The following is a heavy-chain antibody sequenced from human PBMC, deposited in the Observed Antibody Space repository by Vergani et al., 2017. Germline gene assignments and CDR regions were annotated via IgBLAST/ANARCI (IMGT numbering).Heavy chain of an antibody. V-gene: IGHV3-21*02. CDR1: GFSFSSYS. Sequence: EVQLVESGGGLDKPGGSLRLSCAASGFSFSSYSMNWVRQAPGKGLEWVASISGSSSYVFYRDSVEGRFTITRDNAKKSVYLQMNSLRAEDTAMYFCARGLWDCTHIRCSPPSYWGQGTQVTVSS. CDR3: ARGLWDCTHIRCSPPSY. D-gene: IGHD2-8*01. J-gene: IGHJ4*02. CDR2: ISGSSSYV.